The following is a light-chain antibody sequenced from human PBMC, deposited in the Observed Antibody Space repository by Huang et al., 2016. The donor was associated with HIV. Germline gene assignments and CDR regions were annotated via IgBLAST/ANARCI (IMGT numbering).Light chain of an antibody. CDR1: QSVSSNH. J-gene: IGKJ3*01. CDR2: DTS. V-gene: IGKV3-20*01. CDR3: QHYGSSLLT. Sequence: EIVLTQSPDTLSLSPGERATLSCRASQSVSSNHLVWYQQRPGQAPRRLIYDTSTRATGIPDRFSGSGSGTDFTLTISRLEPEDLAVYYCQHYGSSLLTFGPGTKVHIK.